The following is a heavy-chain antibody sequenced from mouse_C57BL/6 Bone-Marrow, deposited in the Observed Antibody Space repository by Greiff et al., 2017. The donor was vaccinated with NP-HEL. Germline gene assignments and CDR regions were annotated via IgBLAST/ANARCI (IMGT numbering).Heavy chain of an antibody. J-gene: IGHJ2*01. Sequence: VQLKQSGPVLVKPGASVKMSCKASGYTFTDYYMNWVKQSHGKSLEWIGVINPYNGGTSYNQKFKGKATLTVDKSSSTAYMELNSLTSEDSAVYYCARPFITTVVEPHYFDYWGQGTTLTVSS. CDR2: INPYNGGT. V-gene: IGHV1-19*01. CDR3: ARPFITTVVEPHYFDY. CDR1: GYTFTDYY. D-gene: IGHD1-1*01.